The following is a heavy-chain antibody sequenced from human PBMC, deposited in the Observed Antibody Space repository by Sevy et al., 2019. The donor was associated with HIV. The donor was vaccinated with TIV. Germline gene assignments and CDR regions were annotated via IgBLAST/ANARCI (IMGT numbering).Heavy chain of an antibody. D-gene: IGHD2-15*01. Sequence: GGSLRLSCAASGFTVSSNYMSWVRQAPGKGLELVSVIYSGGSTYYAYSVKGRFTISRDNSKNTLYLQMNSLRAEDTVVYYCARHGSSRSYLDYWGQGTLVTVSS. J-gene: IGHJ4*02. V-gene: IGHV3-53*01. CDR3: ARHGSSRSYLDY. CDR1: GFTVSSNY. CDR2: IYSGGST.